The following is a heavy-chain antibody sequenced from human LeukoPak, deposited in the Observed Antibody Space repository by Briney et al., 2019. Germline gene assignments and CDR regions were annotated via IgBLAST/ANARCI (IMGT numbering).Heavy chain of an antibody. CDR1: GFTFSSYW. J-gene: IGHJ4*02. CDR3: ARGSYRSYFDY. D-gene: IGHD1-26*01. V-gene: IGHV3-74*01. Sequence: GGSLRLSCAASGFTFSSYWMPWVRQAPGKGLGWVSRINSDGSSTSYAASVKGRFTISRDNAKNTLYLQMNSLRAEDTAVYYCARGSYRSYFDYWGEGTLVTVSS. CDR2: INSDGSST.